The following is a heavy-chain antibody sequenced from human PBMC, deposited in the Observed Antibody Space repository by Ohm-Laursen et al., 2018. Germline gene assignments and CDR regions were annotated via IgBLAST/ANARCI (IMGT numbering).Heavy chain of an antibody. CDR3: AKDGSGSYLYYYYYYGMDV. CDR2: ISSSGSTI. V-gene: IGHV3-11*04. CDR1: GFTFSDYY. J-gene: IGHJ6*02. Sequence: SLRLSCAASGFTFSDYYMSWIRQAPGKGLEWASYISSSGSTIYYADSVKGRFTISRDNAKNSLYLQMNSLRAEDTAVYYCAKDGSGSYLYYYYYYGMDVWGQGTTVTVSS. D-gene: IGHD3-10*01.